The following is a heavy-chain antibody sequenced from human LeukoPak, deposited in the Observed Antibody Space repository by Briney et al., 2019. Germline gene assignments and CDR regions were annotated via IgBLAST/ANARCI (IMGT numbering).Heavy chain of an antibody. CDR3: ARDLGRGASDY. CDR2: ISYDGSNK. CDR1: GFTFSSYA. J-gene: IGHJ4*02. D-gene: IGHD1-26*01. Sequence: PGGSLRLSCAASGFTFSSYAMHWVRQAPGKGLEWVAVISYDGSNKYYADSVKGRFTISRDNSKNTLYLQMNSLRAEDMAVYSCARDLGRGASDYWGQGTLVTVSS. V-gene: IGHV3-30-3*01.